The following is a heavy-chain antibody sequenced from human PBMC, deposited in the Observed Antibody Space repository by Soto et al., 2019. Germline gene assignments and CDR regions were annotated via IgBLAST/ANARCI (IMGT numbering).Heavy chain of an antibody. CDR3: SILGYCTGDDCQSFYH. CDR2: IKSETDGGTT. CDR1: GFPFSKAW. D-gene: IGHD2-8*02. V-gene: IGHV3-15*01. J-gene: IGHJ4*02. Sequence: VGSLRLSCAASGFPFSKAWMSWVRQAPGKGLEWVGRIKSETDGGTTDYAASVKGRFTTSRDDSKNMLYLQMNSLKTEDTAVYYCSILGYCTGDDCQSFYHWGQGTLVIVSS.